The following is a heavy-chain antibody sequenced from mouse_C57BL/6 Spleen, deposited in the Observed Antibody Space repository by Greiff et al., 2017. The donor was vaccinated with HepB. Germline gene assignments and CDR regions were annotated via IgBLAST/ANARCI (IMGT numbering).Heavy chain of an antibody. J-gene: IGHJ4*01. CDR2: IDPENGDT. CDR3: TKGYGRAMDY. V-gene: IGHV14-4*01. CDR1: GFNIKDDY. Sequence: EVQLVESGAELVRPGASVKLSCTASGFNIKDDYMHWVKQRPEQGLEWIGWIDPENGDTEYASKFQGKATITADTSSNTAYLQLSSLTSEDTAVYYCTKGYGRAMDYWGQGTSVTVSS. D-gene: IGHD2-2*01.